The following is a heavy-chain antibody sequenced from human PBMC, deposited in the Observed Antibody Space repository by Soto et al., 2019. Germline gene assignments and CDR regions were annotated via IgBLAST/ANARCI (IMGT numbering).Heavy chain of an antibody. J-gene: IGHJ4*02. CDR3: AKDRVDTAMVKPTYYFDY. V-gene: IGHV3-23*01. CDR2: ISGSGGST. Sequence: GGSLRLSCAASGFTFSSYAMSWVRQAPGKGLEWVSAISGSGGSTYYADSVKGRFTISRDNSKNTLYLQMNSLRAEDTAVYYCAKDRVDTAMVKPTYYFDYWGQGTLVTVSS. CDR1: GFTFSSYA. D-gene: IGHD5-18*01.